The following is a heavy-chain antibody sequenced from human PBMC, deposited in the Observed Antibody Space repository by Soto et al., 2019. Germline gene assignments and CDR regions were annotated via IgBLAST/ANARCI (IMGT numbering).Heavy chain of an antibody. CDR3: AGEYSARPLAYGLDV. V-gene: IGHV3-21*01. CDR1: GFTFSTYS. J-gene: IGHJ6*02. D-gene: IGHD5-12*01. CDR2: ISSRSDI. Sequence: GLSLRLSWLVSGFTFSTYSINWVRQDPEKGLEWVTTISSRSDIYYADSVKGRFTISRDNAKNSVSLQMSSRRSEDTDVYYCAGEYSARPLAYGLDVWDQGTTVTVSS.